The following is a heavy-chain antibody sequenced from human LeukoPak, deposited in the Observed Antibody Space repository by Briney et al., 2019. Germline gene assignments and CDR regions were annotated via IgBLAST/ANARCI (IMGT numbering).Heavy chain of an antibody. CDR1: GFTFSSYG. CDR2: ISYDGSNK. CDR3: AKDLSYCSGGTCYTSRYYGMDV. D-gene: IGHD2-15*01. Sequence: GGSLRLSCAASGFTFSSYGMHWVRQAPGKGLEWVAVISYDGSNKYYADSVKVRFTISRDNSKNTLYLQMNSLRAEDTAVYYCAKDLSYCSGGTCYTSRYYGMDVWGQGTTVTVSS. V-gene: IGHV3-30*18. J-gene: IGHJ6*02.